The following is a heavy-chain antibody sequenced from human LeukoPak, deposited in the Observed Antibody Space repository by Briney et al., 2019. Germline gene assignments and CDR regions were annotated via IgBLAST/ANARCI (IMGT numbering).Heavy chain of an antibody. V-gene: IGHV1-46*01. CDR2: INPRGGST. J-gene: IGHJ4*02. D-gene: IGHD3-16*02. Sequence: ASVKVSCKASGYTFTSHFMHWVRQAPGQGLEWMGIINPRGGSTSYTQKFQGRVTMTRDTSTSTVYMELRSLRSDDTAVYYCAREGLTFGGVIVRYFDYWGQGTLVTVSS. CDR1: GYTFTSHF. CDR3: AREGLTFGGVIVRYFDY.